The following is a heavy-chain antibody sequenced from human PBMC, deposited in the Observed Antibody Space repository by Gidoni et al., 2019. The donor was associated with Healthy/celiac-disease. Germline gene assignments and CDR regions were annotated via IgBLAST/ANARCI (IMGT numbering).Heavy chain of an antibody. CDR2: INHSVST. CDR1: GGSCSGYY. V-gene: IGHV4-34*01. CDR3: ARGQGDYVWWSYRYLFD. D-gene: IGHD3-16*02. Sequence: QVQLQQWGAGLLKPSETLSLTCAVYGGSCSGYYWSWIRQPPGKGLDLIGEINHSVSTNYKPSLQSRVTISVDTSKIQFALKLSSGTAADTAVYYCARGQGDYVWWSYRYLFDWGQGTLVTVSS. J-gene: IGHJ1*01.